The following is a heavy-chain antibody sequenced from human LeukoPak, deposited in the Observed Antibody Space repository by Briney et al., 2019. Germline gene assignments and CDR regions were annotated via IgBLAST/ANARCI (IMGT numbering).Heavy chain of an antibody. CDR2: VDRDGGNT. Sequence: PGAPLRLSCVASEITFYTFGMHWVRQAPGKGLVWGARVDRDGGNTNYADSAKGRFTVSRDNSKNALYLEMNSLRVEDTAVYYCAGGGFSGFDRWGQGVLVSVSS. CDR1: EITFYTFG. CDR3: AGGGFSGFDR. D-gene: IGHD1-14*01. J-gene: IGHJ4*02. V-gene: IGHV3-74*01.